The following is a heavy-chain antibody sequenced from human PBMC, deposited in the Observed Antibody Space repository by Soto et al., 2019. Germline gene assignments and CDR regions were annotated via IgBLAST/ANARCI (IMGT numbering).Heavy chain of an antibody. CDR1: GYTFTSYG. CDR2: ISAYNGNT. V-gene: IGHV1-18*01. CDR3: ARVYYDSSGYYKGSGLDY. J-gene: IGHJ4*02. Sequence: ASVKVSCKASGYTFTSYGISWVRQAPGQGLEWMGWISAYNGNTNYAQKLQGRVTMTTDTSTSTAYMELRSLRSDDTAVYYCARVYYDSSGYYKGSGLDYWGQGTLVTVSS. D-gene: IGHD3-22*01.